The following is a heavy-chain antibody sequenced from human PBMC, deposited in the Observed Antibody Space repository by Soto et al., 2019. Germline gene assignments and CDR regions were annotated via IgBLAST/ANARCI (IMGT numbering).Heavy chain of an antibody. Sequence: GGSLRLSCAASGFTFSSYAMSWVRQAPGKGLEWVSAISGSGGSTYYADSVKGRFTISRDNSKNTLYLQMNSLRAEDTAVYYCAKGFYSSGWYGSDYYYGMDVWGQGTTVTVSS. D-gene: IGHD6-19*01. CDR2: ISGSGGST. CDR1: GFTFSSYA. CDR3: AKGFYSSGWYGSDYYYGMDV. V-gene: IGHV3-23*01. J-gene: IGHJ6*02.